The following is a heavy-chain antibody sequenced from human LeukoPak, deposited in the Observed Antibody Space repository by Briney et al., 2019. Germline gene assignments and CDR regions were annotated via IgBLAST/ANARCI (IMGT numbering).Heavy chain of an antibody. CDR3: ARGAAVAGRYYYYYMDV. V-gene: IGHV4-61*01. D-gene: IGHD6-19*01. CDR1: GGSISSSSYY. Sequence: SETLSLTCTVSGGSISSSSYYWSWIRQPPGKGLEWIGYIYYSGSTNYNPSLKSRVTISVDTSKNQFSLKLSSVTAADTAVYYCARGAAVAGRYYYYYMDVWGKGTTVTISS. J-gene: IGHJ6*03. CDR2: IYYSGST.